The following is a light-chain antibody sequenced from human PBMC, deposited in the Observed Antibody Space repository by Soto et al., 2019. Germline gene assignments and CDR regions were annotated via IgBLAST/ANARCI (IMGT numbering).Light chain of an antibody. CDR3: HQSFT. V-gene: IGKV1-5*03. CDR2: KAS. CDR1: QSISSW. Sequence: DIQMTQSPSTLSASVGDRVTITCRASQSISSWLAWYQQKPGKAPKLLIYKASSLESGVPLRVSGSGSGTDITLSITSPEPEDFDAYYCHQSFTFGPGTKVYIK. J-gene: IGKJ3*01.